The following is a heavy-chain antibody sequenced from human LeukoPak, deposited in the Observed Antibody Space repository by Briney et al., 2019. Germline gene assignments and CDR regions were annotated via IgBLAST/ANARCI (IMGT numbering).Heavy chain of an antibody. D-gene: IGHD2-21*02. CDR2: IIPIYDPV. V-gene: IGHV1-69*05. CDR3: ARGPLGCGGDCHFEY. J-gene: IGHJ4*02. CDR1: GGTFSSYA. Sequence: SVKVSCKASGGTFSSYAFSWMRQAPGQGLEWMGRIIPIYDPVDYAQRFQGRVTITTDESTNTVYMELSSLRYEDTAVYYWARGPLGCGGDCHFEYWGQGTLVTVSS.